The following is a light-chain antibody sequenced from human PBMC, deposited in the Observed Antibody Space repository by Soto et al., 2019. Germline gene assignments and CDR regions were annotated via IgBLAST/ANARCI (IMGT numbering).Light chain of an antibody. CDR1: QTFSRL. V-gene: IGKV1D-12*01. Sequence: DIQLTQSPPSVSASVGDRVTLTCRANQTFSRLLAWYQQKPGKAPKLLIYGASTLLSGVPSRFSGSGSGTEFTLTISSLQAEDFATYYCQQTNSFPLSFGGGTRVEI. CDR2: GAS. CDR3: QQTNSFPLS. J-gene: IGKJ4*01.